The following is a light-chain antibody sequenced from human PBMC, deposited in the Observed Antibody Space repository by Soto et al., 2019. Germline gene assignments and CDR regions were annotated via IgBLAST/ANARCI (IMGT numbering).Light chain of an antibody. Sequence: QSALTQPPSASGTPGQRVTISCSGSSSNIGSNTVNWYQRLPGTAPKLLIYSNTHRPSGVPDRFSGSKSGTSASLAISGLQSEDEADYYCGAWDDSLSGLLFGGGTKLTVL. CDR3: GAWDDSLSGLL. CDR1: SSNIGSNT. CDR2: SNT. V-gene: IGLV1-44*01. J-gene: IGLJ3*02.